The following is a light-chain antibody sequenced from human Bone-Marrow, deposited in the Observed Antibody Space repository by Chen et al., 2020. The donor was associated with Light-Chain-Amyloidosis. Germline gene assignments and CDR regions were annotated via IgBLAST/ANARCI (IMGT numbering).Light chain of an antibody. CDR1: NIGSTS. J-gene: IGLJ3*02. V-gene: IGLV3-21*02. Sequence: SYVLTQPSSLSVAPGQTAPIACGGNNIGSTSVHWYQQTPGQAPLLVVYYDSDRPSGIPERLSGSNSGNTATLTISRVEAGDEADYYCQVWDRSSDRPVFGGGTKLTVL. CDR2: YDS. CDR3: QVWDRSSDRPV.